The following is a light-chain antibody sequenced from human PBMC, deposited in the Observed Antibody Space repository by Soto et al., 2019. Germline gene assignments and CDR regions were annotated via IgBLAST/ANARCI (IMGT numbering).Light chain of an antibody. CDR1: SSDVGGYYY. Sequence: VLTQPPPPSGSPGQSVTISFTGTSSDVGGYYYVSWYQQYPGRAPKLMIYEVTKRPSGVPDRFSGSKSGNTASLTVSGLQAEDEADYYCSSYAASNNFYFVFGGGTKVTVL. V-gene: IGLV2-8*01. J-gene: IGLJ3*02. CDR2: EVT. CDR3: SSYAASNNFYFV.